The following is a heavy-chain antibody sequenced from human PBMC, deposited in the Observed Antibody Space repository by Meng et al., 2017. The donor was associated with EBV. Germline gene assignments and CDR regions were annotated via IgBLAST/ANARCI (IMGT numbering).Heavy chain of an antibody. CDR3: ARDDSGGGYYDGSGSHIDY. CDR1: GVTFSSSA. V-gene: IGHV3-30-3*01. CDR2: ISYDGSNK. J-gene: IGHJ4*02. D-gene: IGHD3-10*01. Sequence: QVQLVESGGGVVQPGRFLSLSCAVSGVTFSSSAMHWVRQAPGKGLEWVAVISYDGSNKYYADSVKGRFTISRDNSKNTLYLQMNSLRAEDTAVYYCARDDSGGGYYDGSGSHIDYWGQGTLVTVAS.